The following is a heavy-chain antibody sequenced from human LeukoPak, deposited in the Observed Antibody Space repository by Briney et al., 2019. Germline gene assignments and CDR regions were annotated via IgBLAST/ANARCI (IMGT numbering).Heavy chain of an antibody. V-gene: IGHV3-21*04. Sequence: GGSLRLSCAASGFTFSDYTMNWVRQAPGKGLEWVSSINGGSRSIYYVDSVKGRFTISRDNAKNSLYLQVNSLRAEDTAIYYCARDYFYCGGDCFVDYWGQGTLVTVSS. CDR2: INGGSRSI. CDR1: GFTFSDYT. J-gene: IGHJ4*02. D-gene: IGHD2-21*02. CDR3: ARDYFYCGGDCFVDY.